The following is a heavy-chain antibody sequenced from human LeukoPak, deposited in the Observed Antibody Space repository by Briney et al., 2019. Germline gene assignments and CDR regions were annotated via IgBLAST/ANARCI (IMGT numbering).Heavy chain of an antibody. Sequence: KPSETLSLTCTVSGDSISSSNYYWGWIRQPPGKGLEWIGSIYYSGSTYCNPSLKSRVTISVDTSTNQFSLKLSSVTAADTAVYYCARLYTYAYGSPGAFDIWGQGTVVTVSS. V-gene: IGHV4-39*01. D-gene: IGHD3-16*01. CDR3: ARLYTYAYGSPGAFDI. CDR1: GDSISSSNYY. CDR2: IYYSGST. J-gene: IGHJ3*02.